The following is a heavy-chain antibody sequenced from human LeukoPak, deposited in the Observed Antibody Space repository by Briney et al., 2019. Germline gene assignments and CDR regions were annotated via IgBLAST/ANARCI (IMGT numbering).Heavy chain of an antibody. Sequence: GGSLRLSCATSGFTFSDHYMTWIRQAPGKGLETVSYIYNGGDNIYYADSVRGRFTISRDNAESSLYLQMNSLRAEDTAVYYCARGHWGLDYWGRGTLVTVSS. V-gene: IGHV3-11*04. CDR1: GFTFSDHY. D-gene: IGHD7-27*01. CDR3: ARGHWGLDY. J-gene: IGHJ4*02. CDR2: IYNGGDNI.